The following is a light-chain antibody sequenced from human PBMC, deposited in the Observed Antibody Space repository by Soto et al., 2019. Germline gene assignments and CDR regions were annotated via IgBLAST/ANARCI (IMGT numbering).Light chain of an antibody. CDR2: GAS. CDR3: QQYHSSPPMYT. J-gene: IGKJ2*01. V-gene: IGKV3-20*01. CDR1: QSISSTY. Sequence: EIVVTQSPGTLSLSPGERATLSCRASQSISSTYLVWYQQRPGQAPRLLIYGASSRATGIPDRFSGSGSGTDFTLTISRLEPEDFAVYYCQQYHSSPPMYTFGQGTKLEIK.